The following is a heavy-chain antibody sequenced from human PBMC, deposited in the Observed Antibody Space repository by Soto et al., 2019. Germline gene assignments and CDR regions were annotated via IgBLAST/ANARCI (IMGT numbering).Heavy chain of an antibody. CDR2: IYYSGST. Sequence: SETLSLTCTVSGGSISSGGYYWSWIRQHPGKGLEWIGYIYYSGSTYYNPSLKSRVTISVDTSKNQFSLKLSSVTAADTAVYYCAREVFYHPWAFDIWGQGTRVTVSS. CDR1: GGSISSGGYY. V-gene: IGHV4-31*03. D-gene: IGHD2-2*01. J-gene: IGHJ3*02. CDR3: AREVFYHPWAFDI.